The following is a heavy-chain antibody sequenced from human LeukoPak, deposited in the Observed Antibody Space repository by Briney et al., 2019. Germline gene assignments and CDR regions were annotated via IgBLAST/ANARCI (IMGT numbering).Heavy chain of an antibody. Sequence: PSETLSLTCTVSGGSISSFYWSWLRQPPGKGLEWIGYIYYSGSTNYNPSLKSRVTISVDTSKYQFSLKLSSVTAADTAVYYCARGLYLYYFDYWGQGTLVTVSS. J-gene: IGHJ4*02. CDR1: GGSISSFY. CDR2: IYYSGST. CDR3: ARGLYLYYFDY. D-gene: IGHD2-8*01. V-gene: IGHV4-59*01.